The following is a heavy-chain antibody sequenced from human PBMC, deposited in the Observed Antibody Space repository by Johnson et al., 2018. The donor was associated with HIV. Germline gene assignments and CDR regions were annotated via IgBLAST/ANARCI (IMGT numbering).Heavy chain of an antibody. V-gene: IGHV3-23*04. Sequence: EVQLVESGGGVVQPGRSLRLSCAASGFTFSSYAMHWVRQAPGKGLEWVAVISGSGRSTYYADSVKGRFTISRDNSNNTLYLQMNSLRAEDTAVYYCAKNWDAAADRVVDACDLWGQGTMVTVSS. CDR3: AKNWDAAADRVVDACDL. CDR1: GFTFSSYA. D-gene: IGHD2-2*01. CDR2: ISGSGRST. J-gene: IGHJ3*01.